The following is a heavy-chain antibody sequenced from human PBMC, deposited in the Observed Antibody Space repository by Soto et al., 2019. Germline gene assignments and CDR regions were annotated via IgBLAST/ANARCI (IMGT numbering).Heavy chain of an antibody. V-gene: IGHV4-59*01. J-gene: IGHJ3*02. CDR2: IYYSGST. D-gene: IGHD6-13*01. CDR3: ARGYSSSWYAFDI. CDR1: GGSISSYY. Sequence: SETLSLTCTVSGGSISSYYWSWIRQPPGKGLEWIGYIYYSGSTNYNPSLKSRVTISVDTSKNQFSLKLSSVTAADTALYYCARGYSSSWYAFDIWGQGTMVTVSS.